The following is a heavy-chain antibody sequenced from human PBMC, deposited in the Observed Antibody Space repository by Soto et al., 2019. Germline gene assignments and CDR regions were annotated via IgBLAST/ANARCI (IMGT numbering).Heavy chain of an antibody. CDR3: VKEGTSGLDYFDY. J-gene: IGHJ4*02. V-gene: IGHV3-23*01. D-gene: IGHD6-19*01. Sequence: VQLLESGGGLVQPGGSLRLSCAASGFTFSNYAMNWVRQAPGKGLEWVSTISGSGGSPYYADSAKGRFTIARDNSKNTLYLQVNSVRAGDSAIYYCVKEGTSGLDYFDYLGQGTLVTVSS. CDR1: GFTFSNYA. CDR2: ISGSGGSP.